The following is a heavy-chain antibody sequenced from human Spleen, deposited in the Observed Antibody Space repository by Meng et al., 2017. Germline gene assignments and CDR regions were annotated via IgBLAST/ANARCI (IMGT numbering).Heavy chain of an antibody. J-gene: IGHJ4*02. Sequence: LSLTCAASGFTFDDYAMHWVRQAPGKGLEWVSGISWNSGSIGYADSVKGRFTISRDNAKNSLYLQMNSLRAEDMALYYCAKGSEQQLAYYFDYWGQGTLVTVSS. CDR3: AKGSEQQLAYYFDY. CDR1: GFTFDDYA. V-gene: IGHV3-9*03. D-gene: IGHD6-13*01. CDR2: ISWNSGSI.